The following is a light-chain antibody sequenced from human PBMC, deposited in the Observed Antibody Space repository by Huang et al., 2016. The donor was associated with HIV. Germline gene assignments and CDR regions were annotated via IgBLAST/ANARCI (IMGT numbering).Light chain of an antibody. J-gene: IGKJ4*01. Sequence: AIQLTQSPSSLSASVGDRVTITCRASQDISSALAWYQQKPGKAPNLLIYDASTLESGVPSRFSGSGSGTEFTLTISSLQPEDFATYYCQQFDNFLLTFGGGTKVEIE. CDR1: QDISSA. CDR3: QQFDNFLLT. CDR2: DAS. V-gene: IGKV1D-13*01.